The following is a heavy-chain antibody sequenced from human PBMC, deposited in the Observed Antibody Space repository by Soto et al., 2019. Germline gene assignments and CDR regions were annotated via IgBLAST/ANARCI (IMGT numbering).Heavy chain of an antibody. V-gene: IGHV3-33*01. J-gene: IGHJ6*02. CDR3: ARDLGVVTATGTYYYGMDV. CDR2: IWYDGSNK. D-gene: IGHD2-21*02. CDR1: GFTSSSYG. Sequence: QVQLVESGGGVVQPGRSLRLSCAASGFTSSSYGMHWVRQAPGKGLEWVAVIWYDGSNKYYADSVKGRFTISRDNSKNTLYLQMNSLRAEDTAVYYCARDLGVVTATGTYYYGMDVWGQGTTVTVSS.